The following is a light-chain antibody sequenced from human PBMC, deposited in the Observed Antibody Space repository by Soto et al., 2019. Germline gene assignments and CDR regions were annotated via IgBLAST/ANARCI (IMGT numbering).Light chain of an antibody. CDR2: DVS. CDR3: CSYAGTYNFWV. V-gene: IGLV2-11*01. J-gene: IGLJ3*02. CDR1: NSDIGGYNY. Sequence: QSALTQPRSVSWSPGQSVTISCTGTNSDIGGYNYVSWYQQHPGKAPKVMIYDVSRRPSGVPDRFSGSKSGNTASLTISGLQAEDEADYYCCSYAGTYNFWVFGGGTKLTVL.